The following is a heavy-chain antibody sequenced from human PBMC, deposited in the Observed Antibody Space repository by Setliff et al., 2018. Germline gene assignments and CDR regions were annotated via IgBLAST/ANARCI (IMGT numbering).Heavy chain of an antibody. CDR1: GGTFSSYA. D-gene: IGHD2-21*01. J-gene: IGHJ4*02. V-gene: IGHV1-69*10. Sequence: ASVKVSCKASGGTFSSYAISWVRQAPGQGLEWMGGIIPILGIANYAQKFQGRVTITRDTSASTAYMELSSLRSEDTAVYYCARGGDYCGGECYIPPPDSYWGQGTLVTVSS. CDR2: IIPILGIA. CDR3: ARGGDYCGGECYIPPPDSY.